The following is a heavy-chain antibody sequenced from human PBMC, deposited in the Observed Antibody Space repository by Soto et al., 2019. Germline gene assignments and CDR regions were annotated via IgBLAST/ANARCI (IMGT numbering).Heavy chain of an antibody. J-gene: IGHJ5*02. V-gene: IGHV3-7*01. D-gene: IGHD3-22*01. Sequence: PGGSLRLSCAASGFTFSSYWMSWVRQAPGKGLEWVANIKQDGSEKYYVDSVKGRFTISRDNAKNSLYLQMNSLRAEDTAVYYCARDLRTTDYYDSSGSSAWGKGTLVTVSS. CDR1: GFTFSSYW. CDR3: ARDLRTTDYYDSSGSSA. CDR2: IKQDGSEK.